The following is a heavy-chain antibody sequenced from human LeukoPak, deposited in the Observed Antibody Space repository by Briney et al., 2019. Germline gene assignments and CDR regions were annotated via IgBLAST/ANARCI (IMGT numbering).Heavy chain of an antibody. J-gene: IGHJ4*02. D-gene: IGHD3-22*01. CDR3: ARASGSGYYFYLDY. CDR2: ISYDGSNK. V-gene: IGHV3-30*04. Sequence: PGGSLRLSCAASGFTFSSYAMHWVRQASGKGLEWVAVISYDGSNKYYADSVKGRFTISRDNSKNTLYLQMNSLRAEDTAVYYCARASGSGYYFYLDYWGQGTLVTVSS. CDR1: GFTFSSYA.